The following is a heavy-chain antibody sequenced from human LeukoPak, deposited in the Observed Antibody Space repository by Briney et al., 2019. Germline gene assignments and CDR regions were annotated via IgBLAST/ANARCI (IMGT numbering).Heavy chain of an antibody. CDR1: GGTFSSYA. D-gene: IGHD5-12*01. Sequence: SVKVSCKASGGTFSSYATSWVRQAPGQGLEWMGGIIPIFGTANYAQKFQGRVTITADESTSTAYMELSSLRSEDTAVYYCARGVGGWPSDAFDIWGQGTMVTVSS. CDR3: ARGVGGWPSDAFDI. CDR2: IIPIFGTA. J-gene: IGHJ3*02. V-gene: IGHV1-69*13.